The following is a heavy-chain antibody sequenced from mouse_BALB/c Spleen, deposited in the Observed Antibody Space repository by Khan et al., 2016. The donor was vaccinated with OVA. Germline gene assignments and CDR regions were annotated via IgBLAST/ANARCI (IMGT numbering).Heavy chain of an antibody. J-gene: IGHJ3*01. D-gene: IGHD4-1*01. CDR3: ARGNWAWFAY. V-gene: IGHV5-17*02. CDR1: GFTFSSFG. CDR2: ISSDSITL. Sequence: EVQLVESGGDLVQPGGSRKLSCAASGFTFSSFGMHWVRQAPEKGLEWVAYISSDSITLYYADTVKGRFTISRNNPRNTLFLQMTSLRSEDTAIYYCARGNWAWFAYWGQGTLVTVSA.